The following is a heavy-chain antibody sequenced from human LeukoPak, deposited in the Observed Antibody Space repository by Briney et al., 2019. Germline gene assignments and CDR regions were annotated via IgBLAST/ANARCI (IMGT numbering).Heavy chain of an antibody. J-gene: IGHJ4*02. V-gene: IGHV3-30*18. CDR2: ISYDGSNK. Sequence: PGGSLRLSCAASGFTFSSYGMHWVRQAPGKGLEWVAVISYDGSNKYYADSVKGRFTISRDNSKNTLYLQMNSLRAEDTAVYYCAKDPGRVAARLSDYWGQGTLVTVSS. D-gene: IGHD6-6*01. CDR3: AKDPGRVAARLSDY. CDR1: GFTFSSYG.